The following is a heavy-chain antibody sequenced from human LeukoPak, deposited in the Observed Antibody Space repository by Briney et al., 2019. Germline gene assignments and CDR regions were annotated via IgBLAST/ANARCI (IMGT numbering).Heavy chain of an antibody. CDR3: VREVRGSRSFDY. Sequence: GRSLRLSCAASVFTLSDHYMDWVRQAPGKGLEWVSGTRNKANSYTTEYAASVKGRFTISRADSKNSLYLQMNSLKTEDTAVYYCVREVRGSRSFDYWGQGTLVTVSS. V-gene: IGHV3-72*01. D-gene: IGHD3-16*01. J-gene: IGHJ4*02. CDR1: VFTLSDHY. CDR2: TRNKANSYTT.